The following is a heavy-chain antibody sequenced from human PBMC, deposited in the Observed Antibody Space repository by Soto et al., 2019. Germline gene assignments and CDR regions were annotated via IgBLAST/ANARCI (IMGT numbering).Heavy chain of an antibody. CDR1: VVSLTSGTYY. CDR3: PSQEDFFDY. J-gene: IGHJ4*02. CDR2: IFYSGST. Sequence: SETLSLTCSVSVVSLTSGTYYWSWIRQHPGKGLEWIGYIFYSGSTDYNPSLKSRVNISVDTSKNQFSLKLSSVTAADTAVYYCPSQEDFFDYWGQGTLVTVSS. V-gene: IGHV4-31*03.